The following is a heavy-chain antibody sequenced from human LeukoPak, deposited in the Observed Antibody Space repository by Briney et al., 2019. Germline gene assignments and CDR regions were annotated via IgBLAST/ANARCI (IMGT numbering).Heavy chain of an antibody. CDR2: ISSSGSTI. CDR3: AELGSTMIGGV. D-gene: IGHD3-10*02. V-gene: IGHV3-48*03. CDR1: GFTFSSYE. J-gene: IGHJ6*04. Sequence: GGCLRLSCAASGFTFSSYEMKSVRQARGKGLEWVSYISSSGSTIYYADSVKGRFTISRDNVKNSLYLQMNSLRAEDTAVYYCAELGSTMIGGVWGKGTTVTISS.